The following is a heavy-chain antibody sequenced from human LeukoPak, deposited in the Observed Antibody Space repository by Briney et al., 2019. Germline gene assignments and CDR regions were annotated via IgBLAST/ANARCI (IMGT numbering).Heavy chain of an antibody. D-gene: IGHD3-3*01. CDR3: ARGILVVGEFARYDFWSGYYYFDY. CDR2: INPSSDTT. CDR1: GYTFTNYY. Sequence: ASVKVSCKASGYTFTNYYMHWVRQAPGQGLEWMGIINPSSDTTNYAQKFHAKVTMTRDMSTSTVYMELSSLRSEDTAVYYCARGILVVGEFARYDFWSGYYYFDYWGQGTLVTVSS. V-gene: IGHV1-46*01. J-gene: IGHJ4*02.